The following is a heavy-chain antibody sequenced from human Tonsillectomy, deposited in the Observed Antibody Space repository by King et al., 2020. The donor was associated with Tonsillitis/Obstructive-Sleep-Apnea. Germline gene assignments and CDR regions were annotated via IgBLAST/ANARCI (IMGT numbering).Heavy chain of an antibody. CDR2: LIPIFDTT. J-gene: IGHJ6*03. D-gene: IGHD3-10*01. CDR3: ARRLSPYHYDSGSDGPFYYYMDV. CDR1: GGTFSSYA. V-gene: IGHV1-69*01. Sequence: QLVQSGAEVKKPGSSVKVSCKASGGTFSSYAISWVRQAPGQGLEWMGGLIPIFDTTNYAQKFQGRVTITADESTSTAYMELSSLRSEDTAVYYCARRLSPYHYDSGSDGPFYYYMDVWGKGTTVTVSS.